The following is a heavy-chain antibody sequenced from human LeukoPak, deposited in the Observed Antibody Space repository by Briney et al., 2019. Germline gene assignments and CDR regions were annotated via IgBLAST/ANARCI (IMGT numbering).Heavy chain of an antibody. V-gene: IGHV3-20*04. CDR3: ARLGPRFGTSGYYGDY. CDR2: INWNGGST. D-gene: IGHD3-22*01. J-gene: IGHJ4*02. CDR1: GFTFDDYD. Sequence: GGSLRLSCAASGFTFDDYDMSWVRQAPGKGLEWVSGINWNGGSTSYADSVKGRFTISRDNAKNTLYLEMNTLRVEDTAIYYCARLGPRFGTSGYYGDYWGQGSPVTVSS.